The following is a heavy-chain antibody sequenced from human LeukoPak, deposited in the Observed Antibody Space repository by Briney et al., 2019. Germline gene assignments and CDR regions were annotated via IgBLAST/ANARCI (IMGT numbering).Heavy chain of an antibody. CDR3: ARHSSSLGYFDY. J-gene: IGHJ4*02. D-gene: IGHD6-13*01. Sequence: SETLSLTCTVSGGSISSYYCSWIRQPPGKGLEWIGYIYYSGGTNYNPSLKSRVTISVDTSKNQFSLKLTSVTAADTAVYYCARHSSSLGYFDYWGQGTLFTVSS. CDR2: IYYSGGT. V-gene: IGHV4-59*01. CDR1: GGSISSYY.